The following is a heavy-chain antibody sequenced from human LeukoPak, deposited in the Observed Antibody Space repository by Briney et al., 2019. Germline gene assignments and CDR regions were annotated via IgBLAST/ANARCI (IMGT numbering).Heavy chain of an antibody. V-gene: IGHV3-30*18. CDR1: GFTFSAYG. CDR2: ISDHEINK. D-gene: IGHD6-13*01. J-gene: IGHJ4*02. CDR3: AKRHPTSWYVVDY. Sequence: GGSLRLSCAASGFTFSAYGMDWVRQAPGKGLDWVAFISDHEINKYYADPVKGRFAISRDNSKNTLYLQMNSLRAEDTAVYYCAKRHPTSWYVVDYWGQGTLVTVSS.